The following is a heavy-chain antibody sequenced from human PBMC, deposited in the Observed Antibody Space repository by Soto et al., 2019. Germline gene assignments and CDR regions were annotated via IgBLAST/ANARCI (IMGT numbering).Heavy chain of an antibody. D-gene: IGHD1-26*01. Sequence: ASVKVSCKASGGTFSSYAISWVRQAPGQGLEWMGGIIPIFGTANYAQKFQGRVTITADESTSTAYMELSSLRSEDTAVYYSARDRQWELLGAFDYWGQGTLVTVS. CDR3: ARDRQWELLGAFDY. V-gene: IGHV1-69*13. CDR1: GGTFSSYA. CDR2: IIPIFGTA. J-gene: IGHJ4*02.